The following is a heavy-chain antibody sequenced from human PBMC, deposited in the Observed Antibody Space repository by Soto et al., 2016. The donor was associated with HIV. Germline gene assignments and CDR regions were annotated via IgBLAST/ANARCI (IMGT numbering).Heavy chain of an antibody. CDR1: GDTFIKYV. CDR2: SVPMFGTS. CDR3: ARDRSGDLLTGFLDF. J-gene: IGHJ4*02. Sequence: QVQLVQSGAEVKKPGSSVRVSCKSSGDTFIKYVITWVRQAPGKGLEWMGGSVPMFGTSKYAQKFQGRVTFTADTSKTTAYMDLSNLRSEDTATYYCARDRSGDLLTGFLDFWGQGTLVTVSS. D-gene: IGHD3-9*01. V-gene: IGHV1-69*14.